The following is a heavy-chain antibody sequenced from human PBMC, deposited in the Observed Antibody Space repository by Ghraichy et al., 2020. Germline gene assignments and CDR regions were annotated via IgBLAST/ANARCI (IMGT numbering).Heavy chain of an antibody. CDR2: INPSGVST. Sequence: ASVKVSCKASGFTFSSYDMHWVRQAPGQGLEWMGLINPSGVSTTYAQRFQGRVTMTRDTSTSTVYMELSSLGSEDTAVYYCARDLYHFDSSGHEGDYWGQGTLVTVSS. CDR3: ARDLYHFDSSGHEGDY. J-gene: IGHJ4*02. V-gene: IGHV1-46*01. D-gene: IGHD3-22*01. CDR1: GFTFSSYD.